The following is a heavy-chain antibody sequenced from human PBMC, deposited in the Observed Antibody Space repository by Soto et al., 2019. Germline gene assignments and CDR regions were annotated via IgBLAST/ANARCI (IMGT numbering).Heavy chain of an antibody. CDR1: GFTFSNAW. V-gene: IGHV3-15*07. Sequence: PGGSLRLSCAASGFTFSNAWMNWVRQAPGKGLEWVGRIKSKTDGGTTDYAAPVKGRFTISRDDSKNTLYLQMNSLKTEDTAVYYYTTVWPLVATLPAGMDVWGQGTTVTVSS. CDR2: IKSKTDGGTT. D-gene: IGHD5-12*01. J-gene: IGHJ6*02. CDR3: TTVWPLVATLPAGMDV.